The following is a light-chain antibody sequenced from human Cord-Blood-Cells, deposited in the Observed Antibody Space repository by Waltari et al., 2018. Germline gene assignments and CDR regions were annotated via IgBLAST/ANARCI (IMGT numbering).Light chain of an antibody. CDR1: SSAVGGCNY. Sequence: QSALTQPRSVSGSPGQSVTISCTGTSSAVGGCNYVSWYQQHPGKAPKLMIYDVSKRPSGVPDRFSGSKSGNTASLTISGLQAEDEADYYCCSYAGSYTLVFGGGTKLTVL. CDR2: DVS. V-gene: IGLV2-11*01. CDR3: CSYAGSYTLV. J-gene: IGLJ2*01.